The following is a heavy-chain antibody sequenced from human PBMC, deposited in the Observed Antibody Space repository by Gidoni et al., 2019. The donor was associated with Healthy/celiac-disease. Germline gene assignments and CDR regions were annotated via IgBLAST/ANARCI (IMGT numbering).Heavy chain of an antibody. J-gene: IGHJ4*02. Sequence: EVQLVESGGGLVHPGRSLRLPCAAYGFNFDDYAMHWVRQAPGKGLEWVAGISGNSVSRGYADSVKGRFTISRDNAKNSLYLQMNSLRAEDTALYYCAKDIGGWLGFDYWGQGTLVTASS. CDR2: ISGNSVSR. V-gene: IGHV3-9*01. D-gene: IGHD6-19*01. CDR1: GFNFDDYA. CDR3: AKDIGGWLGFDY.